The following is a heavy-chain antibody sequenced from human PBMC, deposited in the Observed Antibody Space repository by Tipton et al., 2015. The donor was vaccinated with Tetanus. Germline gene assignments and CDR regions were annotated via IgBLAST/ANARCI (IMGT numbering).Heavy chain of an antibody. D-gene: IGHD6-6*01. Sequence: TLSLTCTVSGGSISSSSYYWGWIRQPPGKGLEWIGSIYYSGSTYYNPSLKSRLTISVDTSKNQFSLKLSSVTAADTAVHYCARHVEQLVPYYYYYTDVWGEGTTVTVSS. J-gene: IGHJ6*03. CDR2: IYYSGST. V-gene: IGHV4-39*01. CDR3: ARHVEQLVPYYYYYTDV. CDR1: GGSISSSSYY.